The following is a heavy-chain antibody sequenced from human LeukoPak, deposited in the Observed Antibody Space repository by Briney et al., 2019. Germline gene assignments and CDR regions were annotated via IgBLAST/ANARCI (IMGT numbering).Heavy chain of an antibody. CDR1: GFTFSSYS. J-gene: IGHJ4*02. CDR3: ARDGSRITYYYDSSGDLFDY. CDR2: ISSSSSYI. D-gene: IGHD3-22*01. V-gene: IGHV3-21*01. Sequence: GGSLRLSCAASGFTFSSYSMNWVRQAPGKGLEWVSSISSSSSYIYYADSVKGRFTISRDDAKNSLYLRMNSLRAEDTAVYYCARDGSRITYYYDSSGDLFDYWGQGTLVTVSS.